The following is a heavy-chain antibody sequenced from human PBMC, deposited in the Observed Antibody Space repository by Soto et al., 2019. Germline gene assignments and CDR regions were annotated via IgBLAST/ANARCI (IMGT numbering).Heavy chain of an antibody. J-gene: IGHJ4*02. D-gene: IGHD3-22*01. Sequence: GASMEGSRKGSGGTLRSHAISWGRQAPGQGLEGMGGIIPIFGTANYAQKFQGRVTITADESTSTAYMGLSSRRSEDTAVYYCARPAGDYYDSSVYYVFDYWGQGTLVTAPS. CDR2: IIPIFGTA. CDR3: ARPAGDYYDSSVYYVFDY. V-gene: IGHV1-69*01. CDR1: GGTLRSHA.